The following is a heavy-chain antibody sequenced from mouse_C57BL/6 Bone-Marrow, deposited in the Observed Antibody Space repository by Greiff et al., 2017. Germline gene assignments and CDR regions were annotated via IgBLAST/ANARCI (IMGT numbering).Heavy chain of an antibody. D-gene: IGHD1-1*01. CDR2: INPGSGGT. CDR1: GYAFTNYL. V-gene: IGHV1-54*01. Sequence: VKLQESGAELVRPGTSVKVSCKASGYAFTNYLIEWVKQRPGQGLEWIGVINPGSGGTNYNEKFKGKATLTADKSSSTAYMQLSSLTSEDSAVYFCALSYGSSHWYFDVWGTGTTVTVSS. J-gene: IGHJ1*03. CDR3: ALSYGSSHWYFDV.